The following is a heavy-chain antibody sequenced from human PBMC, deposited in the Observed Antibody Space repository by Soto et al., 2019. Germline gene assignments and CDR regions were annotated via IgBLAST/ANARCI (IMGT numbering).Heavy chain of an antibody. Sequence: QVQLQESGPGLVKPSETLSLTCTVSGGSIGTYYWHWIRQPPGKGLEWIAYIYYTGNAKYNPSLKSRLTISVDTSKNHFSLNLNSLTAADTAVYYCARGRFGELSPFDYWGRGTLVTVSS. V-gene: IGHV4-59*01. D-gene: IGHD3-10*01. J-gene: IGHJ4*02. CDR1: GGSIGTYY. CDR2: IYYTGNA. CDR3: ARGRFGELSPFDY.